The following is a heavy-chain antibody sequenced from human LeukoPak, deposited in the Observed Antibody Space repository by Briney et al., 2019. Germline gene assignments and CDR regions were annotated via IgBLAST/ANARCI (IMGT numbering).Heavy chain of an antibody. J-gene: IGHJ4*02. CDR3: ASTPGIDYGDILYFEH. CDR1: GGTFRKYG. D-gene: IGHD4-17*01. Sequence: ASVKVSCKASGGTFRKYGISWVRQAPGQGLEWMGGIIPIFGMKYLAQKLQGRVTITADESTSTVYMELRSLRSEDTAVYYCASTPGIDYGDILYFEHWGQGTLVTVSS. CDR2: IIPIFGMK. V-gene: IGHV1-69*01.